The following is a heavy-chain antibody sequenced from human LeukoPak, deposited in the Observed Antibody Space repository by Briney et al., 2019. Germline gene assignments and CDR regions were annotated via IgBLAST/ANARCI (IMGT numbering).Heavy chain of an antibody. V-gene: IGHV3-23*01. J-gene: IGHJ4*02. CDR2: INGNGGSK. D-gene: IGHD1-26*01. CDR3: AKAYSASPGGYFDY. CDR1: GFTFSSYA. Sequence: GGSLRLSCAASGFTFSSYAMHWVRQVSGKGLEWVSGINGNGGSKYYADSVKGRFTTSRDDSKNTRYLQMNSLRADDTAVYYCAKAYSASPGGYFDYWGQGALVTVSS.